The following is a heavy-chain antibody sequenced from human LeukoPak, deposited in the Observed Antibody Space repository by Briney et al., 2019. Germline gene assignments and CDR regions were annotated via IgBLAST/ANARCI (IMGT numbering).Heavy chain of an antibody. J-gene: IGHJ4*02. D-gene: IGHD3-9*01. CDR3: ARGYFDWLGVSDY. Sequence: PGGSLRLSCAASGFTFSSYAMHWVRQAPGKGLEYVSAISSNGGSTYYANSVKGRFTISRDNSKNTLYLQVDSLRAEDMAVYYCARGYFDWLGVSDYWGQGTLVTVSS. CDR2: ISSNGGST. V-gene: IGHV3-64*01. CDR1: GFTFSSYA.